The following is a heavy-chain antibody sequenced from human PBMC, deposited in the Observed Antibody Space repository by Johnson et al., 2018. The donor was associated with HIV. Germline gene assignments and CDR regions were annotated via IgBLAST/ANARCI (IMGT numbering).Heavy chain of an antibody. CDR1: GFTFSSYA. CDR3: TTRTWSDAFDI. Sequence: VQLVESGGGLVQSGGSLRLSCAASGFTFSSYAMSWVRQAPGKGLEWVGRIKSRTDGGTTDYTAPVKGRFTISRDDSKNTLYLQMNSLKTEDTAVYFCTTRTWSDAFDIRGRGTMVTVSS. CDR2: IKSRTDGGTT. D-gene: IGHD1-1*01. J-gene: IGHJ3*02. V-gene: IGHV3-15*01.